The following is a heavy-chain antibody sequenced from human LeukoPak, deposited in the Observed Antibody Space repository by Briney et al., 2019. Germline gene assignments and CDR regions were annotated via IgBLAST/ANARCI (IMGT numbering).Heavy chain of an antibody. V-gene: IGHV3-7*01. CDR1: GFTFSSYW. CDR3: ARTANFAAGYYIDY. CDR2: IKQDGSEK. D-gene: IGHD6-13*01. J-gene: IGHJ4*02. Sequence: GGSLRLSCAASGFTFSSYWMSWVRQAPGKGLEWVANIKQDGSEKYYVDSVKGRFTISRDDAKNSLYPQMNSLRAEDTAVYYCARTANFAAGYYIDYWGQGTLVTVSS.